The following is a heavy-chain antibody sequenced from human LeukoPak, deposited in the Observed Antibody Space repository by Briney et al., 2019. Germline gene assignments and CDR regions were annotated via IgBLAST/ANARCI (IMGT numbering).Heavy chain of an antibody. Sequence: GGSLRLSCTASGFTFSSYGMQWVRQAPGKGLEWVANIKEDGSEKYYVDSVKGRFTISRDNAKNSLYLQMNSLRAEDTAVYYCARDRTLSAYWGQGTLVTVSS. D-gene: IGHD1/OR15-1a*01. J-gene: IGHJ4*02. CDR2: IKEDGSEK. V-gene: IGHV3-7*01. CDR3: ARDRTLSAY. CDR1: GFTFSSYG.